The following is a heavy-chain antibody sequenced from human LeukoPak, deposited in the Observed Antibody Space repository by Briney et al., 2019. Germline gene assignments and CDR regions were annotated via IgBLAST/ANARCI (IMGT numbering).Heavy chain of an antibody. D-gene: IGHD3-16*02. CDR3: ARAPDYDYVWGTYRLGY. CDR1: GYTFTGYS. J-gene: IGHJ4*02. V-gene: IGHV1-2*02. CDR2: INPNTGGT. Sequence: SVKVSCKASGYTFTGYSIHWVRQAPGQGLEWMGWINPNTGGTNYAQKFQGRVTMTRDTSISTVYMELSSLRFDDTGVFYCARAPDYDYVWGTYRLGYWGQGSLVSVSS.